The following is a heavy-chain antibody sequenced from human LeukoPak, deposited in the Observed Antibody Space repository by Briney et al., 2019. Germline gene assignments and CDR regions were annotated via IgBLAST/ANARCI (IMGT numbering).Heavy chain of an antibody. CDR2: IYNRGST. J-gene: IGHJ5*02. CDR3: ARDPYGEGWFDP. CDR1: VGSVSSGTYY. Sequence: SETLSLTCTLSVGSVSSGTYYCSWIRQPPRKGLEWIGYIYNRGSTKANSSLKSRVTILVDTSKNQFSLKVSSVTAADAAVYYCARDPYGEGWFDPWGQGTLVTVSS. D-gene: IGHD4-17*01. V-gene: IGHV4-61*01.